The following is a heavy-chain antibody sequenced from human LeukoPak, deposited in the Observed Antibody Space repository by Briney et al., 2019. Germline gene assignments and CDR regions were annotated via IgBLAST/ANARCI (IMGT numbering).Heavy chain of an antibody. CDR2: IGAYNGNT. CDR1: GYTFTSYG. J-gene: IGHJ6*02. Sequence: ASVKVSCKASGYTFTSYGISWVRQAPGQGLEWMGWIGAYNGNTNYAQKLQGRVTMTTDTSTSTAYIELRSLRSDDTAVYYCVTDYYYYGMDVWGQGTTVTVSS. CDR3: VTDYYYYGMDV. V-gene: IGHV1-18*01. D-gene: IGHD1-14*01.